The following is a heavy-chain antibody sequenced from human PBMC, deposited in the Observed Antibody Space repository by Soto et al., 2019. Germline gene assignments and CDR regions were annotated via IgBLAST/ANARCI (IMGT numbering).Heavy chain of an antibody. CDR2: IIPIFGTA. D-gene: IGHD3-3*01. J-gene: IGHJ5*02. Sequence: SVKVSCKASGGTFSSYAISWVRQAPGQGLEWMGGIIPIFGTANYAQKFQGRVTITADESTSTAYMELSSLRSEDTAVYYCARGGLDPGVVIPWYNWFDPGGKEPLVTVPS. CDR1: GGTFSSYA. V-gene: IGHV1-69*13. CDR3: ARGGLDPGVVIPWYNWFDP.